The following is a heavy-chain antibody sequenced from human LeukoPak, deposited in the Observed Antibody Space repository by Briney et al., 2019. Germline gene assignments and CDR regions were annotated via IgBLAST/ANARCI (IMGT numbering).Heavy chain of an antibody. CDR2: IHSKGYT. CDR3: TKREGPMSGSYDYFDP. Sequence: SETLSLTCTVSGGSLRGYYWSWIRQPPGQGLEWIAYIHSKGYTNYNPSLKSRVTISVDTSKNQFPLKVTSVTAADTAMYYCTKREGPMSGSYDYFDPWGQGTLVTVS. J-gene: IGHJ5*02. V-gene: IGHV4-4*09. CDR1: GGSLRGYY. D-gene: IGHD1-26*01.